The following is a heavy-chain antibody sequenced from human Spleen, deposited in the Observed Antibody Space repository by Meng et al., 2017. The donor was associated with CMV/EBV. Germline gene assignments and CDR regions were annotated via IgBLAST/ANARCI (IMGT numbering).Heavy chain of an antibody. D-gene: IGHD3-3*01. CDR2: INYSGST. CDR3: ARPTGVLEWLLSFD. J-gene: IGHJ4*02. V-gene: IGHV4-39*01. CDR1: GGCISSGSYC. Sequence: SGGCISSGSYCWGWCRQPPGKGLGGVGSINYSGSTYENPSVKSGVTISVDTSKNQFSLKLSSVTAADTAVYYCARPTGVLEWLLSFDWGQGTLVTVSS.